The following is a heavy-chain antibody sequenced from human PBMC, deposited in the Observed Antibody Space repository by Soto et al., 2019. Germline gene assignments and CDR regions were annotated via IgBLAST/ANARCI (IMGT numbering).Heavy chain of an antibody. CDR3: ARDYYYDSSGPRWFDP. D-gene: IGHD3-22*01. V-gene: IGHV3-11*06. CDR2: ISSSSSYT. J-gene: IGHJ5*02. Sequence: GGSLRLSCAASGFTFGDYYMSWIRQAPGKGLEWVSYISSSSSYTNYADSVKGRFTISRDNAKNSLYLQMNSLRAEDTAVYYCARDYYYDSSGPRWFDPWGQGTLVTVSS. CDR1: GFTFGDYY.